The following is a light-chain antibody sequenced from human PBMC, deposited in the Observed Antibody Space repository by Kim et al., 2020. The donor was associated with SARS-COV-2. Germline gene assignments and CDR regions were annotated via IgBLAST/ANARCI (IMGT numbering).Light chain of an antibody. V-gene: IGKV1-5*03. CDR2: KAS. J-gene: IGKJ2*01. Sequence: DIQLTQSPSTLPASIGDRVTITCRASQSISSWLAWYQQKPGKAPRLLIYKASNLESGVSSRFSGSGSGTEFTLSISSLQPDDLATYYCQQYNSHSYTFGQGTKLEI. CDR3: QQYNSHSYT. CDR1: QSISSW.